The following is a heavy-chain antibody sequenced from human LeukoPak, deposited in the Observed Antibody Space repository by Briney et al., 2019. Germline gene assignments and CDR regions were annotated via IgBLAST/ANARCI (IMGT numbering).Heavy chain of an antibody. CDR2: ISGSGGIT. Sequence: GGSLRLSCAASGFTFSSYEMNWVRQAPGKGLEWVSAISGSGGITYYADSVKGRFTISRDNSKNTLYLQMNSLRAEDTAVYYCAKDLVIAAVGTVGYWGQGTLVTVSS. V-gene: IGHV3-23*01. CDR3: AKDLVIAAVGTVGY. D-gene: IGHD6-13*01. CDR1: GFTFSSYE. J-gene: IGHJ4*02.